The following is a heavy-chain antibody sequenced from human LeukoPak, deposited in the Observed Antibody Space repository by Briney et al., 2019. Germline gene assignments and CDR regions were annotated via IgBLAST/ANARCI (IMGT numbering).Heavy chain of an antibody. D-gene: IGHD3-22*01. CDR1: GFTVSSNY. CDR2: ISYDGSNK. V-gene: IGHV3-30-3*01. CDR3: ARDTATYYYDSSAYYLDY. Sequence: GGSLRLSCAASGFTVSSNYMSWVRQAPGKGLEWVAVISYDGSNKYYADSVKGRFTISRDNSKNTLYLQMNSLRAEDTAVYYCARDTATYYYDSSAYYLDYWGQGTLVTVSS. J-gene: IGHJ4*02.